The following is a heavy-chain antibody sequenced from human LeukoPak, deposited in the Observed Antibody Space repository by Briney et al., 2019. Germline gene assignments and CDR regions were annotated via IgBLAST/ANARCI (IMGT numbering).Heavy chain of an antibody. CDR3: ARGSSSRGYYYYYMDV. CDR1: GDSVSSNSAA. V-gene: IGHV6-1*01. D-gene: IGHD6-13*01. J-gene: IGHJ6*03. Sequence: SQTLSLTCAISGDSVSSNSAAWNWIRQSPSKGLEWLGRTYYRSKWYNDYAVSVKSRITINPDTSKNQFSLQLNSVTPEDTAVYYCARGSSSRGYYYYYMDVWGKGTTVTISS. CDR2: TYYRSKWYN.